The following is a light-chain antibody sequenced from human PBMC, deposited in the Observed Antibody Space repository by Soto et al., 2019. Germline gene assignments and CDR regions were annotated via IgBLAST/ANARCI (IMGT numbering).Light chain of an antibody. CDR2: GAS. CDR1: QSVSSN. V-gene: IGKV3-15*01. CDR3: HQYNNWPPWT. J-gene: IGKJ1*01. Sequence: EIAITQSPATLSVPPGERATLSCRASQSVSSNLAWYQQKPGPAPRPLIYGASTRATGIPARFSGSGSGTEFTLTISSLQSEDFAVYYCHQYNNWPPWTFGQGTKVDI.